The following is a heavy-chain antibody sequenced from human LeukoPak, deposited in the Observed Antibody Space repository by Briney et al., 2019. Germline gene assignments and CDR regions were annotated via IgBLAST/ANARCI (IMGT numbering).Heavy chain of an antibody. J-gene: IGHJ4*02. CDR2: INPNSGGT. CDR3: ARAVGSGSYQANFDY. Sequence: GASVKVSCTASGYTFTGYYMHWVRQAPGQGLEWMGWINPNSGGTNYAQKFQGRVTMTRDTSISTAYMELSRLRSDDTAVYYCARAVGSGSYQANFDYWGQGTLVTVSS. D-gene: IGHD1-26*01. V-gene: IGHV1-2*02. CDR1: GYTFTGYY.